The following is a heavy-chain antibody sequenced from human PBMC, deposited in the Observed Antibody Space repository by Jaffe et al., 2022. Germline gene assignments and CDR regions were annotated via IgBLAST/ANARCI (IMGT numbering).Heavy chain of an antibody. CDR1: GYSFTSYW. Sequence: EVQLVQSGAEVKKPGESLKISCKGSGYSFTSYWIGWVRQMPGKGLEWMGIIYPGDSDTRYSPSFQGQVTISADKSISTAYLQWSSLKASDTAMYYCVRTGYSYGYPDAFDIWGQGTMVTVSS. J-gene: IGHJ3*02. V-gene: IGHV5-51*03. CDR3: VRTGYSYGYPDAFDI. CDR2: IYPGDSDT. D-gene: IGHD5-18*01.